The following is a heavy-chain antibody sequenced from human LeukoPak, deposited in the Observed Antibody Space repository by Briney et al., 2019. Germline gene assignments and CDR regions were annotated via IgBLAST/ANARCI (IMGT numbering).Heavy chain of an antibody. Sequence: SETLSLTCAVSSYSISSGFYWGWIRQSPGKGLEWIGSIYYSGTTYYNPSLKSRVTISVDTSKNQFSLKLSSVTAADTAVYYCARARGGTYADFDYWGQGTLVTVSS. CDR1: SYSISSGFY. CDR2: IYYSGTT. V-gene: IGHV4-38-2*01. J-gene: IGHJ4*02. CDR3: ARARGGTYADFDY. D-gene: IGHD1-26*01.